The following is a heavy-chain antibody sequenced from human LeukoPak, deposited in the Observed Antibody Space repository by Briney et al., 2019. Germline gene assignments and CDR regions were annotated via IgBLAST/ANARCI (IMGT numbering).Heavy chain of an antibody. CDR2: ISSSGDTI. CDR1: GLTFNNYA. Sequence: PGGSLRLSCAVSGLTFNNYAMSWVRQAPGKGLEWISYISSSGDTIYYADSVKGRFTISRDNAKNSLYLQMNSLRAEDTALYYCARNWANRYFDYWGQGTLVTVSS. V-gene: IGHV3-48*03. D-gene: IGHD2-8*01. J-gene: IGHJ4*02. CDR3: ARNWANRYFDY.